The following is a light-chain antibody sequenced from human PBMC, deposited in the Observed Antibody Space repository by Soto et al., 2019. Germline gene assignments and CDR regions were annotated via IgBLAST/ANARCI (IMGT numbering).Light chain of an antibody. CDR3: QPSFSVPPT. V-gene: IGKV1-39*01. J-gene: IGKJ5*01. Sequence: IQMAQSPSSLSASVGDRVPITCRASQSISSYLNWYQQKPGTAPKLLIYAASSLQSGVPSRFSGSGSGTDFTLTISSLQPEEFATYYCQPSFSVPPTFGQGTRLEIK. CDR1: QSISSY. CDR2: AAS.